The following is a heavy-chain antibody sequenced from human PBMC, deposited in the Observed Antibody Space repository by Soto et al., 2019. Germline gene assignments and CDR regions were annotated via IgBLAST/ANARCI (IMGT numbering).Heavy chain of an antibody. J-gene: IGHJ5*02. V-gene: IGHV3-9*01. CDR1: GFTFDDYA. CDR3: ANGGEQQLPMS. CDR2: ISWNSGSI. D-gene: IGHD6-13*01. Sequence: EVQLVESGGGLVQPGRSLRLSCAASGFTFDDYAMHWVRQAPGKGLEWVSGISWNSGSIGYADSVKGRFTISRDNAKNTLYLQMNSLRAEDTAWYYCANGGEQQLPMSWGQGTLVTVSS.